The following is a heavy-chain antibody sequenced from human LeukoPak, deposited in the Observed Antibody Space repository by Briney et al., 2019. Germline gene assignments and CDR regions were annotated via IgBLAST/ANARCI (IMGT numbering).Heavy chain of an antibody. Sequence: ASVKVSCKASGYTFTSYDINWVRQATGQGLEWMGWMNPNGGNTGYAQKFQGRVTMTRNTSISTAYMELSSLRSEDTAVYYCARGGSLLWFGGYYYYGMDVWGQGTTVTVSS. CDR1: GYTFTSYD. CDR3: ARGGSLLWFGGYYYYGMDV. D-gene: IGHD3-10*01. J-gene: IGHJ6*02. CDR2: MNPNGGNT. V-gene: IGHV1-8*01.